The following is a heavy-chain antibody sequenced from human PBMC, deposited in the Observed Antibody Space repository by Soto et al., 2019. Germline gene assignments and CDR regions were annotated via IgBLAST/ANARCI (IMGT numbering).Heavy chain of an antibody. CDR3: ARDSIAAAGTFDY. D-gene: IGHD6-13*01. V-gene: IGHV3-33*01. CDR2: IWYDGSNK. Sequence: PGGSLRLSCAASGFTFSSYGMHWVRQAPGKGLEWVAVIWYDGSNKYYADSVKGRFTISRDNSKNTLYLQMNSLRAEDTAVYYCARDSIAAAGTFDYWGQGTLVTVSS. J-gene: IGHJ4*02. CDR1: GFTFSSYG.